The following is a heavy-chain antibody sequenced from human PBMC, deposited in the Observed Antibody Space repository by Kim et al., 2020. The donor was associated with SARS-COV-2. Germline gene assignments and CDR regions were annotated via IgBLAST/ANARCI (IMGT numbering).Heavy chain of an antibody. CDR2: ISAYNGNT. CDR1: GYTFTSYG. Sequence: ASVKVSCKASGYTFTSYGISWVRQAPGQGLEWMGWISAYNGNTNYAQKLQGRVTMTTDTSTSTAYMALRSLRSDDTAVYYCARESELLWFGEPSDYYYGMDVWGQGTTVTVSS. D-gene: IGHD3-10*01. J-gene: IGHJ6*02. V-gene: IGHV1-18*01. CDR3: ARESELLWFGEPSDYYYGMDV.